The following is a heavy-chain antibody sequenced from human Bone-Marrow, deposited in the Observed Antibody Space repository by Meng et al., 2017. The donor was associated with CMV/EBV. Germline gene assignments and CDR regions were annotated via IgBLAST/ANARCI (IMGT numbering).Heavy chain of an antibody. CDR1: GGSISSYY. CDR3: ARDLWTTRETGTRGGHYYYGMAV. J-gene: IGHJ6*02. D-gene: IGHD1-7*01. V-gene: IGHV4-59*01. CDR2: IYYSGST. Sequence: SETLSLTCTVSGGSISSYYWSWIRQPPGKGLEWIGYIYYSGSTSYNPSLKSRVTISVDTSKNQFSLKLSSVTAADTAVYYCARDLWTTRETGTRGGHYYYGMAVWGQGTTVTVSS.